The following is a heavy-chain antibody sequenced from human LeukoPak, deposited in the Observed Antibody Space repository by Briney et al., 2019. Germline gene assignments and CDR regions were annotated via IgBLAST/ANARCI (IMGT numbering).Heavy chain of an antibody. V-gene: IGHV3-21*06. CDR3: MCWGADNH. J-gene: IGHJ4*02. D-gene: IGHD7-27*01. CDR1: GFTFSDYN. CDR2: IIRSSSSI. Sequence: PGGSLRLSCVGSGFTFSDYNMNWVRQAPGKGLEWVASIIRSSSSIFYADSVKGRFTISRDNAKNSLFLQMSSLRVEDTAVYYCMCWGADNHWGQGILVTVSS.